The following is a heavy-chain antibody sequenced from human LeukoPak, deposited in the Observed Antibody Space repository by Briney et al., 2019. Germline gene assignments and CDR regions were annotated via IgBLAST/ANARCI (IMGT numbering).Heavy chain of an antibody. Sequence: GGSLRLSCAASGFTFSSYSMNWVRQAPGKVLEWVSYISSSSSTIYYADSVKGRFTISRDNAKNSLYLQMNSLRAEDTAVYYCARARGYNWNLDRGFDYWGQGTLVTVSS. V-gene: IGHV3-48*01. CDR1: GFTFSSYS. CDR3: ARARGYNWNLDRGFDY. D-gene: IGHD1-7*01. J-gene: IGHJ4*02. CDR2: ISSSSSTI.